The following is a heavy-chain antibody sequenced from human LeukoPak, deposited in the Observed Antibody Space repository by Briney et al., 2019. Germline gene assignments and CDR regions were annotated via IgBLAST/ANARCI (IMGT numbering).Heavy chain of an antibody. CDR3: AWQGTYDSSGDDAFDI. V-gene: IGHV4-61*02. CDR1: GGSISSGSYH. J-gene: IGHJ3*02. D-gene: IGHD3-22*01. Sequence: SETLSLTCTVSGGSISSGSYHWSWIRQPPGKGLEWIGRIYTSGSTNYNPSLKSRVTISVNTSKNQFSLKLSSVTAADTAVYYCAWQGTYDSSGDDAFDIWGQGTMVTVSS. CDR2: IYTSGST.